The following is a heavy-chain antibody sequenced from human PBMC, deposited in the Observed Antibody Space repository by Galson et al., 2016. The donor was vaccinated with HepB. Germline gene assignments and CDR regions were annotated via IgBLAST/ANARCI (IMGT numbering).Heavy chain of an antibody. CDR3: AREFKFGGVIVTGFDV. CDR2: FVPIFGTP. V-gene: IGHV1-69*13. CDR1: GGTFSSYP. J-gene: IGHJ3*01. D-gene: IGHD3-16*02. Sequence: SVKVSCKAFGGTFSSYPISWVRQAPGQGLEWMGSFVPIFGTPNYAQRLQGRVTIMLDESTSTAYMELSSLRSEDTAVYYCAREFKFGGVIVTGFDVWGQGTMVTVSS.